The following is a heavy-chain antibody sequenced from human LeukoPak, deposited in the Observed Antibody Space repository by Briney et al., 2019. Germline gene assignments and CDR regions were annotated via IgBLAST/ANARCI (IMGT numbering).Heavy chain of an antibody. V-gene: IGHV4-59*01. CDR2: IYYSGST. D-gene: IGHD3-10*01. Sequence: PSETLSLTCTVSGGSISSYYWSWIRQPPGKGLEWIGYIYYSGSTNYNPSPTRRVTISVDTSKNQFSLKLSSVTAADTAVYYCARSILKPSRTMVRGVISWFDPWGQGTLVTVSS. J-gene: IGHJ5*02. CDR1: GGSISSYY. CDR3: ARSILKPSRTMVRGVISWFDP.